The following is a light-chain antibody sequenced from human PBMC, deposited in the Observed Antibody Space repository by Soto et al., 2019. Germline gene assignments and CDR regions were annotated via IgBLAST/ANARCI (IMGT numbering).Light chain of an antibody. CDR3: QQYNSYSPT. CDR1: QSISTW. CDR2: KAS. J-gene: IGKJ1*01. V-gene: IGKV1-5*03. Sequence: DIQMTQSPSTLSASVGDRVTITCRASQSISTWLAWYQQEPGKAPKLLIHKASRLQSGVPSRFSGSGSGTDFTLTISSLHTDDFAPYYGQQYNSYSPTFGQGTRVEIK.